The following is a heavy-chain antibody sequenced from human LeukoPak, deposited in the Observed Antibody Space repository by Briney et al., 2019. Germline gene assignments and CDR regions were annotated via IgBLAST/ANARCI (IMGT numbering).Heavy chain of an antibody. D-gene: IGHD4/OR15-4a*01. CDR2: IWFEGNE. CDR3: AKEGNPGASGAFDI. Sequence: GGSLRLSCAAYGFIFSSSAMHWVRQAPGKGLEWLTFIWFEGNENYADSVKGRFTISRDISNNTLYLQMNSLRVEDTAVYFCAKEGNPGASGAFDIWGQGTMVTVSS. CDR1: GFIFSSSA. J-gene: IGHJ3*02. V-gene: IGHV3-30*02.